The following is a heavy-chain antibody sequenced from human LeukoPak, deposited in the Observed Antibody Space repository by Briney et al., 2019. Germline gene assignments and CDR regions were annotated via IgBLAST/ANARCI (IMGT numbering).Heavy chain of an antibody. CDR3: ARVSRYYDSRLDY. D-gene: IGHD3-22*01. J-gene: IGHJ4*02. CDR1: GGSVSSGDYY. V-gene: IGHV4-61*08. Sequence: SETLSLACIVSGGSVSSGDYYWSWIRQPPGKGLEWIGYIYYSGSTNYSPSLKSRVTISVDTSKNQFSPKLSSVTAADTAVYYCARVSRYYDSRLDYWGQGTLVTVSS. CDR2: IYYSGST.